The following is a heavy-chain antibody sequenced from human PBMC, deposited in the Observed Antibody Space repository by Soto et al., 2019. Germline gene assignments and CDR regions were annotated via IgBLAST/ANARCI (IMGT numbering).Heavy chain of an antibody. Sequence: EVHLVESGGGLVQPGGSLRLSCAASGFTFSSYWMHWVRQAPGKGLVWVSRINSDGSSIRYADSVKGRFTISRDNAKNTLYIQKNKLRADDTAVYLCATAKSGGGGGWGQGTLVTVSS. CDR2: INSDGSSI. V-gene: IGHV3-74*01. CDR3: ATAKSGGGGG. D-gene: IGHD3-16*01. CDR1: GFTFSSYW. J-gene: IGHJ4*02.